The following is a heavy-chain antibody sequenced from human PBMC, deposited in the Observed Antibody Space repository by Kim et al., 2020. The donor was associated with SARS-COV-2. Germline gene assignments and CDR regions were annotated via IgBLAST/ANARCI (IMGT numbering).Heavy chain of an antibody. Sequence: ASVKVSCKASGYTFTSYGISWVRQAPGQGLEWMGWISAYNGNTNYAQKLQGRVTMTTDTSTSTAYMELRSLRSDDTAVYYCARDSGRGYYYDSSGYSPDYWGQGTLVTVSS. V-gene: IGHV1-18*04. CDR2: ISAYNGNT. J-gene: IGHJ4*02. CDR3: ARDSGRGYYYDSSGYSPDY. CDR1: GYTFTSYG. D-gene: IGHD3-22*01.